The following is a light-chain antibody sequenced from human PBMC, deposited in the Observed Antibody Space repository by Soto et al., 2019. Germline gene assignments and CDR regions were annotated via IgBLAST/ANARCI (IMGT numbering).Light chain of an antibody. CDR2: AAS. V-gene: IGKV1-39*01. Sequence: DIQMTQSPSSLSVSVGDRVTITCRASQSITNYLNWYQQNPGKAPKLLVYAASSLQSGVPSRFSGNGSGTDFTLTISSLQPEDFATYYCQQRDSYAYTCGQGTKLEIK. J-gene: IGKJ2*01. CDR3: QQRDSYAYT. CDR1: QSITNY.